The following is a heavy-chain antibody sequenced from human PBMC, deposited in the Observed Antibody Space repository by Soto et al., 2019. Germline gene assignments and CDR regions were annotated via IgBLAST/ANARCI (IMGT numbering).Heavy chain of an antibody. CDR1: GHSFTIYW. CDR3: ARSRITGTTWSFDK. Sequence: GESLKISCNGSGHSFTIYWIGWVRQMPGKGLEWMAIIYPGDSDARYRPSFQGQVTISADKSINTAYPQWSSLKASDTAMYYCARSRITGTTWSFDKWGQGTLVTVSS. D-gene: IGHD1-20*01. CDR2: IYPGDSDA. V-gene: IGHV5-51*01. J-gene: IGHJ1*01.